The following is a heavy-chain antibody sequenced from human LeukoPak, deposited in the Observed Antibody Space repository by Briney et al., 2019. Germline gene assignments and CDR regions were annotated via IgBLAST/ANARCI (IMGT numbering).Heavy chain of an antibody. J-gene: IGHJ4*02. V-gene: IGHV4-59*01. CDR1: GGSISNYY. CDR2: IHNSGST. Sequence: PSETLSLTCTVSGGSISNYYWSWIRQPPGKGLEWIGYIHNSGSTSYNPSLKSRVTMSVDTSKNQFSLKLSSVTAADTAVYYCARKSTNPLDYWGQGTLVTVSS. CDR3: ARKSTNPLDY.